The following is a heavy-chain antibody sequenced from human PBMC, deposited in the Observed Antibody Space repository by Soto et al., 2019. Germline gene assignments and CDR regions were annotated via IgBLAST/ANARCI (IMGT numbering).Heavy chain of an antibody. V-gene: IGHV3-23*01. CDR2: ISGSGDST. CDR3: ARRGSGGYYDY. J-gene: IGHJ4*02. D-gene: IGHD6-19*01. Sequence: EVQLLESGGGLVQPGGSLRLSCAASGFTFSSYAMRWVRQAPVKGLEWVSAISGSGDSTYYADSVKGRFTISRDNSKNTVYLQMNSLRAEDAGVYYCARRGSGGYYDYWGQGTLVTASS. CDR1: GFTFSSYA.